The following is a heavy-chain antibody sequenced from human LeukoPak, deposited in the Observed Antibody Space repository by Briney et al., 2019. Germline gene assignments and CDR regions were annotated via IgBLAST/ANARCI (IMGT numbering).Heavy chain of an antibody. CDR3: ASGHYYGSGSYYHYYGMDV. Sequence: ASVKVSCKASVYTFTSYGIRWVRQAPGQGREWMGWISAYNGNTNYAQKLQGRVTMTTDTSTSTAYMELRSLRSDDTAVYYCASGHYYGSGSYYHYYGMDVWGQGTTVTVSS. V-gene: IGHV1-18*01. D-gene: IGHD3-10*01. J-gene: IGHJ6*02. CDR1: VYTFTSYG. CDR2: ISAYNGNT.